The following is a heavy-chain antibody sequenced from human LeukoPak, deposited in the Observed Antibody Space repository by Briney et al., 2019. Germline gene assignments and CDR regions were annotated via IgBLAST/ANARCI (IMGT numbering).Heavy chain of an antibody. D-gene: IGHD3-22*01. CDR1: GFTFSSYA. CDR2: ISGSGGST. Sequence: SGGSLRLSCAASGFTFSSYAMSWVRQAPGKGLEWVSAISGSGGSTYYADSVKGRFTISRDNSKNTLYLQMNSLRAEDTAVYYCAKDGPRSWRDSSGYYVDYWGQGTLVTVSS. J-gene: IGHJ4*02. V-gene: IGHV3-23*01. CDR3: AKDGPRSWRDSSGYYVDY.